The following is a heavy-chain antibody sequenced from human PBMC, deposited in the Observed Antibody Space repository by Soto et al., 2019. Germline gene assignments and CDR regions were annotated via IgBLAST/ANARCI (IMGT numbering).Heavy chain of an antibody. J-gene: IGHJ6*02. CDR1: GFTFSSYS. Sequence: EVQLVESGGGLVKPGGSLRLSCAASGFTFSSYSMNWVRQAPGKGLEWVSSISSSSSYIYYADSVKGRFTISSDNAKNSLYLQMNSLRAEDTAVYYCARDGSSWYSGPYYYYYGMDVWGQGTTVTVSS. CDR3: ARDGSSWYSGPYYYYYGMDV. CDR2: ISSSSSYI. D-gene: IGHD6-13*01. V-gene: IGHV3-21*01.